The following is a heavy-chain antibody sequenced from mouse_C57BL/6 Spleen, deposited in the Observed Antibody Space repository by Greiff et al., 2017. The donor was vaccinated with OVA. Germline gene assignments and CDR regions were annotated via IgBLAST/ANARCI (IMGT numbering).Heavy chain of an antibody. CDR3: ARSYYDYDGSFAY. CDR1: GYTFTDYN. Sequence: VQLQQSGPELVKPGASVKIPCKASGYTFTDYNMDWVKQSHGKSLEWIGDINPNNGGTIYNQKFKGKATLTVDKSSSTAYMELRSLTSEDTAVYYCARSYYDYDGSFAYWGQGTLVTVSA. V-gene: IGHV1-18*01. CDR2: INPNNGGT. J-gene: IGHJ3*01. D-gene: IGHD2-4*01.